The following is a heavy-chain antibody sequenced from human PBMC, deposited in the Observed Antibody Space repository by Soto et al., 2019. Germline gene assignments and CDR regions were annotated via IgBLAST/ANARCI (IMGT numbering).Heavy chain of an antibody. V-gene: IGHV3-23*01. CDR1: GXTFSSYA. D-gene: IGHD3-10*02. J-gene: IGHJ6*02. Sequence: LRLSLAASGXTFSSYAMSWVRQAPGKGLEWVSAISGSGGSTYYADSVKGRFTISRDNSKNTLYLQMNSLRAEDTAVYYCAKGADARGGNFYYYYGMDVWGQGTTVTVSS. CDR2: ISGSGGST. CDR3: AKGADARGGNFYYYYGMDV.